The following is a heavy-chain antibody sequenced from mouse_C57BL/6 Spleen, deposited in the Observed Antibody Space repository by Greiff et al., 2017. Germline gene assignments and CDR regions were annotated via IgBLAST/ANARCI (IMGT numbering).Heavy chain of an antibody. V-gene: IGHV2-2*01. Sequence: VQLQESGPGLVQPSQSLSITCTVSGFSLTSYGVHWVRQSPGKGLEWLGVIWSGGSTDYTAAFISRLSISKDNSKSQVFFKMNSLQADDTAIYYCANDLSLAMDYWGQGTSVTVSS. CDR3: ANDLSLAMDY. CDR1: GFSLTSYG. J-gene: IGHJ4*01. CDR2: IWSGGST. D-gene: IGHD6-2*01.